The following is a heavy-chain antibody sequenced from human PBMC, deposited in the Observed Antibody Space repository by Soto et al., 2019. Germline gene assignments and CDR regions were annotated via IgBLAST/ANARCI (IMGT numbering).Heavy chain of an antibody. Sequence: LRLSCAASGFTFSSYAMSWVRQAPGKGLEWVSTISGSGGSTYYADSVTGRFTISRDNSKGTLYLQMNSLRAEDTAVYYCAKDVVRGVITTASDYWGQGTLVTVSS. CDR2: ISGSGGST. CDR3: AKDVVRGVITTASDY. V-gene: IGHV3-23*01. CDR1: GFTFSSYA. D-gene: IGHD3-10*01. J-gene: IGHJ4*02.